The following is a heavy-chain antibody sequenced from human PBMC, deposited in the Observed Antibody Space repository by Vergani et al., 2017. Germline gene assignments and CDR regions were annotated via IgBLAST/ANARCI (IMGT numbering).Heavy chain of an antibody. CDR3: ARLPGSWLYYFDY. CDR2: IYHSGST. CDR1: GYSISSGYY. D-gene: IGHD2-15*01. Sequence: QVQLQESGPGLVKPSETLSLTCTVSGYSISSGYYWGCIRQPPGKGLEWIGSIYHSGSTYYNPSLKSRVTISVDTSKNHFSLKLSSVTAADTAVYYCARLPGSWLYYFDYWGQGTLVTVSS. J-gene: IGHJ4*02. V-gene: IGHV4-38-2*02.